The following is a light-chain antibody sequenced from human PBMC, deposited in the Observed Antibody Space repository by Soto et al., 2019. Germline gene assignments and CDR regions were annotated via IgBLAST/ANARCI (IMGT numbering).Light chain of an antibody. CDR3: SSSTSSSRV. J-gene: IGLJ3*02. Sequence: QSALTQPASVSGSPGQSITISCTGTSSDVGGYNYVSWYQQHPGKAPKLMIYDVSNRPSGVSNRFSGSKSGNTASLTIPGLQADDEADYYCSSSTSSSRVFGGGTKLTVL. V-gene: IGLV2-14*01. CDR2: DVS. CDR1: SSDVGGYNY.